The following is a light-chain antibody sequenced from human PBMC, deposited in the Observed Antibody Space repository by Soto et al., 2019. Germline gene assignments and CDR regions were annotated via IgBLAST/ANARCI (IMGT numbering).Light chain of an antibody. J-gene: IGKJ1*01. CDR2: GAS. Sequence: IQLTQSPSALSASVGDRVSITCRASQDIGDWLAWYQQKPGKAPKLLIYGASSLESGVPSRFSGSGSGTEFTLTISSLQPDDFATYYCQQYNSYPWTFGQGTKVDIK. V-gene: IGKV1-5*01. CDR1: QDIGDW. CDR3: QQYNSYPWT.